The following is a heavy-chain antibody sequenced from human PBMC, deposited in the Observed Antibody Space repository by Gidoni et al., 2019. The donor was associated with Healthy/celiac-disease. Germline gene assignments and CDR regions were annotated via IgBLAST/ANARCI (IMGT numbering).Heavy chain of an antibody. CDR2: MNPNSGNT. CDR1: GYTFTSYD. V-gene: IGHV1-8*01. Sequence: QVQLVQSGAEVKKPGASVTVSCKASGYTFTSYDINWVRQATGQGLEWMGWMNPNSGNTGYAQKFQGRVTMTRNTSISTAYMELSSMRSEDTAVYYCARGDDSSGYYLNDYWGQGTLVTVSS. D-gene: IGHD3-22*01. J-gene: IGHJ4*02. CDR3: ARGDDSSGYYLNDY.